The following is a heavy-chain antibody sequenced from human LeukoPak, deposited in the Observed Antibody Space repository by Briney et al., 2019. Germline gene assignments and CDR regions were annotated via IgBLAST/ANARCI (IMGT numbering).Heavy chain of an antibody. CDR3: ATLYGGQRADGY. J-gene: IGHJ4*02. D-gene: IGHD2-15*01. CDR2: TSYDGTNN. Sequence: GGSLRLSCVASGFTFNSYEMHWVRQAPGKGLEWVAVTSYDGTNNKYADSVKGRFTISRDNSKNTLYLQMNSLRTEDTAVYYCATLYGGQRADGYWGQGTLVTVSS. V-gene: IGHV3-30*14. CDR1: GFTFNSYE.